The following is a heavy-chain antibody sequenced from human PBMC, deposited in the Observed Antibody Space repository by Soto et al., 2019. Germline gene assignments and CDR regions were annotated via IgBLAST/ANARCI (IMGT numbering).Heavy chain of an antibody. D-gene: IGHD3-3*02. CDR3: ARDKDRPQLGGNYYYIMDV. CDR1: GGTFSTAA. J-gene: IGHJ6*02. Sequence: QVQVVQSGAEVKKPGSSVKVSCKASGGTFSTAAISWVRQAPGQGLEWMGGIMPILRTADYAQKFQGRVTITADESTSTAYLELRSLRSDDTAVYYCARDKDRPQLGGNYYYIMDVWGQGTTVTVSS. V-gene: IGHV1-69*11. CDR2: IMPILRTA.